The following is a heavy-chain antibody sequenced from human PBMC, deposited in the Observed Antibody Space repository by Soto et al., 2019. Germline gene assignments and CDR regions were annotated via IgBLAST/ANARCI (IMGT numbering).Heavy chain of an antibody. CDR2: ISYDGSNK. CDR1: GFTFSSYA. J-gene: IGHJ4*02. CDR3: ARDDRAGGLPDDY. Sequence: QVQLVESGGGVVQPGRSLRLSCAASGFTFSSYAMHWVRQAPGKGLEWVAVISYDGSNKYYAGSVKGRFTISRDNSKNTLYLQMNSLRAEDTAVYYCARDDRAGGLPDDYWGQGTLVTVSS. V-gene: IGHV3-30-3*01. D-gene: IGHD2-15*01.